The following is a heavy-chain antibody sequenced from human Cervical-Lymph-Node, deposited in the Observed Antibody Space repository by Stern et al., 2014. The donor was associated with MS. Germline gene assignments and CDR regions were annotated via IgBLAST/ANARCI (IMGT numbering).Heavy chain of an antibody. V-gene: IGHV5-51*03. J-gene: IGHJ4*02. CDR2: IDPGDSDT. CDR3: ARGAPPEN. D-gene: IGHD1-26*01. CDR1: GYSFTTYC. Sequence: VQLVQSGAEVKKPGESLKISCKTAGYSFTTYCIGWVRQMPGQGLEWMGLIDPGDSDTRYSPSFQGQVIISADKSIGTAYLQWRSLKASDSGIYYCARGAPPENWGQGTLVTVSS.